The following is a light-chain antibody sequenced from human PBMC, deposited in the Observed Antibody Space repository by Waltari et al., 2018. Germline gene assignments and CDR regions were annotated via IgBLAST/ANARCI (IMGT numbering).Light chain of an antibody. V-gene: IGKV1-5*03. J-gene: IGKJ1*01. CDR1: QSIVVW. CDR3: LQYNSYPWT. CDR2: KAS. Sequence: DIQVTQSPSTLSASVGDRVTITCRASQSIVVWLAWYQQKPGKAPRLLIYKASDLESGVPSRFSGSASGTAFTLTISSLQADDFATYYCLQYNSYPWTFGQGTTVEIK.